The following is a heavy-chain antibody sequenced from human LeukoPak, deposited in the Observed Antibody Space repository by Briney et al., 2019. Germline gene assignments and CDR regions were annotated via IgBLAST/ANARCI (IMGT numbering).Heavy chain of an antibody. CDR2: IYYSGST. J-gene: IGHJ4*02. V-gene: IGHV4-59*01. Sequence: PSETLSLTCSASDGSISSYYWSWIRQPPGKGLEWIGYIYYSGSTNYNPSLKSRVTISVDTSKNQFSLKLSSVTAADTAVYYCARSSDYYGGYLVYWRQGALVTVSS. D-gene: IGHD3-22*01. CDR3: ARSSDYYGGYLVY. CDR1: DGSISSYY.